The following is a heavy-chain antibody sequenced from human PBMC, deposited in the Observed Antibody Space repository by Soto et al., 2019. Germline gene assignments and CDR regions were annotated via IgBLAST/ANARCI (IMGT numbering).Heavy chain of an antibody. CDR3: ARVHTGWSSGHGLAV. CDR1: GASVGSYF. CDR2: IYNSGRT. J-gene: IGHJ6*02. V-gene: IGHV4-59*02. D-gene: IGHD6-19*01. Sequence: PSETLSLTCTVSGASVGSYFWSWVRQPPGKGLEWIGYIYNSGRTNYNPSLKSRVTISLDTSDNDFSLRLTSLTAADTAVYYCARVHTGWSSGHGLAVWGQGTTVTVSS.